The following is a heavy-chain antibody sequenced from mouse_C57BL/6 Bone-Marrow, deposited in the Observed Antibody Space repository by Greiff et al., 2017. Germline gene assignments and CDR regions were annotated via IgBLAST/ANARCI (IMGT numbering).Heavy chain of an antibody. J-gene: IGHJ2*01. V-gene: IGHV1-64*01. CDR1: GYTFTSYW. D-gene: IGHD3-2*02. Sequence: VKLQQPGAELVKPGASVKLSCKASGYTFTSYWMHWVKQRPGQGLEWIGMIHPNSGSTNYNEKFKSKATLTVDKSSSTAYMQLSSLTSEDSAVYYCARGLDSSGYDYWGRGTTLTVSS. CDR3: ARGLDSSGYDY. CDR2: IHPNSGST.